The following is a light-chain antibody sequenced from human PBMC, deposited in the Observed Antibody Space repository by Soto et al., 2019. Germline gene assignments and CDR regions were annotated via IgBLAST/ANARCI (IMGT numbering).Light chain of an antibody. CDR3: SSYTSSSTVV. J-gene: IGLJ2*01. Sequence: QSALTQPASVSGSPGQSITISCTGTSNDVGGYNYVSWYQQYPGKAPKFMIYDVSKRPSGVSNRFSGSKSGNTASLTISGLQAEDEADYYCSSYTSSSTVVFGGGTKLTVL. V-gene: IGLV2-14*01. CDR1: SNDVGGYNY. CDR2: DVS.